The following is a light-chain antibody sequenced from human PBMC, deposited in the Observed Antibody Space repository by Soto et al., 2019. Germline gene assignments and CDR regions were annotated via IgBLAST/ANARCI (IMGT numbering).Light chain of an antibody. J-gene: IGKJ5*01. CDR2: GAS. V-gene: IGKV3-20*01. CDR1: QSVSNNY. CDR3: QQYVSSPIT. Sequence: EIVLTQSPGTLSLSPVERATLSCMASQSVSNNYLAWYQQKPGQAPRLLVYGASNRATGIPDRFSGSGSGTDFTLTISRLEPEDFAVYYCQQYVSSPITFGQGTRLEIK.